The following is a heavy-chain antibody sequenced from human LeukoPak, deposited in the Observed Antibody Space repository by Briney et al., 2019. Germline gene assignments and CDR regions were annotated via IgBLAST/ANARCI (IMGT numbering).Heavy chain of an antibody. Sequence: SETLSLTCTVSGGSVSSGSYYWSWIRQPPGKGLEWIGYTYYSGSTNYNPSLKSRVTISVDTSKNQFSLKLSSVTAADTAVYYCARVGYSYGYDFDYWGQGTLVTVSS. CDR2: TYYSGST. J-gene: IGHJ4*02. D-gene: IGHD5-18*01. V-gene: IGHV4-61*01. CDR1: GGSVSSGSYY. CDR3: ARVGYSYGYDFDY.